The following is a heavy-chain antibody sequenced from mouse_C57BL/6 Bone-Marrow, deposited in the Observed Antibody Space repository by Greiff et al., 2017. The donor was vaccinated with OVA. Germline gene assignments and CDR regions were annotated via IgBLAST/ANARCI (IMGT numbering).Heavy chain of an antibody. Sequence: EVKLMESGGGLVKPGGSLKLSCAASGFTFSSYAMSWVRQTPEKRLEWVATISDGGSYTYYPDNVKGRFTISRDNAKNNLYLQMSHLKSEDTAMYYCARERDYDYDGDYAMDYGGQGTSVTVSS. CDR3: ARERDYDYDGDYAMDY. CDR1: GFTFSSYA. D-gene: IGHD2-4*01. CDR2: ISDGGSYT. J-gene: IGHJ4*01. V-gene: IGHV5-4*01.